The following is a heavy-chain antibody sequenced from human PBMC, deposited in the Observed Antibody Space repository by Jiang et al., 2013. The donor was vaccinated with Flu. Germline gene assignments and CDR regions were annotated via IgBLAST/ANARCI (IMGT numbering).Heavy chain of an antibody. J-gene: IGHJ4*02. Sequence: GAEVKKPGESLRISCKASGYSFTSYWIGWVRQMPGKGLEWMGIIFPADSDTRYSPSFQGQVTISADKSITTAYLQWSSLKASDTARYYCARRGRYNNKAHFDYWGQGTLLTVSS. D-gene: IGHD1-1*01. CDR2: IFPADSDT. CDR1: GYSFTSYW. V-gene: IGHV5-51*01. CDR3: ARRGRYNNKAHFDY.